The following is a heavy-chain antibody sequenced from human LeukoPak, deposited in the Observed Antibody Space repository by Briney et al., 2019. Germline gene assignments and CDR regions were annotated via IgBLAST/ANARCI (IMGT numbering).Heavy chain of an antibody. CDR2: ISAYNGNT. Sequence: ASVKVSCKASGYTFTSYGISWVRQAPGQGLEWMGWISAYNGNTNYAQKLQGRVTMTTDKSTSTAYMELRSLRSDDTAVYYCARDYEEIVVVPAALFDYWGQGTLVTVSS. D-gene: IGHD2-2*01. J-gene: IGHJ4*02. CDR1: GYTFTSYG. CDR3: ARDYEEIVVVPAALFDY. V-gene: IGHV1-18*01.